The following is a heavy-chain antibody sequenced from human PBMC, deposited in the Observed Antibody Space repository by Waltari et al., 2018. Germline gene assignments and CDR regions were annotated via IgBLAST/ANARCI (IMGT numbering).Heavy chain of an antibody. CDR2: INHSGST. CDR3: ASGVATIKVWFVDYYYGMDV. Sequence: VQLQQWGAGLLKPSEPLSLTCAVYGGSFSGYYWSWIRPPPGKGLEWSGEINHSGSTNYNRSRKSQVTISGDTSKNQFSLKLSSVTAADTAVYYCASGVATIKVWFVDYYYGMDVWGQGTTVTVSS. D-gene: IGHD5-12*01. V-gene: IGHV4-34*01. J-gene: IGHJ6*02. CDR1: GGSFSGYY.